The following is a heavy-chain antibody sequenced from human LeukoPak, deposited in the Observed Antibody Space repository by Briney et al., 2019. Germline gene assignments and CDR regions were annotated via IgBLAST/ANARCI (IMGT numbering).Heavy chain of an antibody. CDR3: AGLDSSGYYLIY. Sequence: GGSLQISCKGSGSSFTSYWIGWVRQMPGKGLEWMGIIYPGDSDIRYSPSFQGQVTISADKSISTAYLQWSSLKASDTAMYYCAGLDSSGYYLIYWGQGTLVTVSS. V-gene: IGHV5-51*01. CDR1: GSSFTSYW. D-gene: IGHD3-22*01. CDR2: IYPGDSDI. J-gene: IGHJ4*02.